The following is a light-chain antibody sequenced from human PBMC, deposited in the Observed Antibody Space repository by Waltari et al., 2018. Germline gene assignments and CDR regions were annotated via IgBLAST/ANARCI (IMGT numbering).Light chain of an antibody. J-gene: IGKJ4*01. CDR3: QQRSNWPPFT. CDR2: DAP. Sequence: ETVLTQPPVTLSLSPGERATLSSRASQSVNSYLAWYQQKLGQDPRLLLYDAPERATDSPARFCGSGSGTEFTLTISSLEPEDFAVYYCQQRSNWPPFTFGGGTKVEIK. CDR1: QSVNSY. V-gene: IGKV3-11*01.